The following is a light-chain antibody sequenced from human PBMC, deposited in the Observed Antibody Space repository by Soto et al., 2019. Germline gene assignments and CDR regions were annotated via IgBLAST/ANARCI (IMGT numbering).Light chain of an antibody. CDR3: AAWADSPNRHVV. V-gene: IGLV1-44*01. CDR2: SNN. J-gene: IGLJ2*01. CDR1: SSNIGDNT. Sequence: QSVLTQPPSASGTPGQRVTISCSGSSSNIGDNTVNWYQQLPGTAPKLLIYSNNQRPSGVPDRFSGSKSGTSASLAIRGLRSEDEADYYCAAWADSPNRHVVFGGGTKLTVL.